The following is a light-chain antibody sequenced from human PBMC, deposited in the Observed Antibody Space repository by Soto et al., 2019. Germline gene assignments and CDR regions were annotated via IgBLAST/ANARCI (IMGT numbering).Light chain of an antibody. CDR2: WAS. J-gene: IGKJ3*01. Sequence: DIVMTQSPDSLAVSLGERATINCKSSQSVLYSSNNKNYLAWYQQKPGQPPKLLIYWASTRESWVPDRFSGSGSGTDFTLTISILQAEDVAVYYCQQYYSTPFTFGPGTKVDIK. V-gene: IGKV4-1*01. CDR1: QSVLYSSNNKNY. CDR3: QQYYSTPFT.